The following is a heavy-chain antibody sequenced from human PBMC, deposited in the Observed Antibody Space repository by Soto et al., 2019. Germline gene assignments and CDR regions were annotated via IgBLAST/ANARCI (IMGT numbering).Heavy chain of an antibody. V-gene: IGHV1-18*01. D-gene: IGHD1-1*01. CDR3: ARGRYGDY. Sequence: QVHLVQSGAEVKKPGASVKVSCKGSGYTFTSYGITWVRQAPGQGLEWMGWISAHNGNTDYAQKVQGRVTVTRDPSTSTAYMERRSLRSDDTAVYYCARGRYGDYWGQGALVTVSS. CDR1: GYTFTSYG. J-gene: IGHJ4*02. CDR2: ISAHNGNT.